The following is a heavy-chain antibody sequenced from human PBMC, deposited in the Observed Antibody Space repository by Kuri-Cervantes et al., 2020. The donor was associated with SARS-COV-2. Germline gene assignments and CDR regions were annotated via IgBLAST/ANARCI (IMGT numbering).Heavy chain of an antibody. J-gene: IGHJ6*01. CDR3: ARRFYGSSWYNYYYYGMDV. V-gene: IGHV1-8*01. Sequence: ASLKVSCKASGYTFTSYDINWVRQATGQGLEWMGWMNPNSGNTGYAQKFQGRVTMTRDTSISTAYMELSSLRSEDTAVYYCARRFYGSSWYNYYYYGMDVWGQGTTVTVSS. D-gene: IGHD6-13*01. CDR2: MNPNSGNT. CDR1: GYTFTSYD.